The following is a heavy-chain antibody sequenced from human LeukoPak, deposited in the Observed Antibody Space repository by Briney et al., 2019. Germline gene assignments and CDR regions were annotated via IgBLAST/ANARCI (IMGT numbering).Heavy chain of an antibody. D-gene: IGHD6-13*01. Sequence: ASVKVSCKASGYTFTSYGISWVRQAPGQGLEWMGWISAYNGNTNYAQKLQGRVTMTTDTSTSTAYMDLRSLRYDDTAVYYCARGSSSIYYFDYWGQGTLVTVSS. CDR1: GYTFTSYG. V-gene: IGHV1-18*01. CDR2: ISAYNGNT. J-gene: IGHJ4*02. CDR3: ARGSSSIYYFDY.